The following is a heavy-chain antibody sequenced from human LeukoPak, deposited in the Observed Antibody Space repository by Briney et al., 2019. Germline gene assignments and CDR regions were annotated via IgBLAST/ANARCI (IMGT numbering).Heavy chain of an antibody. V-gene: IGHV4-34*01. Sequence: ASETLSLTCAVYGGSFSGYYWSWVRQPPGKGLEWIGEIYHSGSTNYNPSLKSRVTISVDKSKNQFSLKLSSVTAADTAVYYCTRDNDGDLRYWGQGTLVTVSS. D-gene: IGHD3-16*01. CDR3: TRDNDGDLRY. CDR2: IYHSGST. J-gene: IGHJ4*02. CDR1: GGSFSGYY.